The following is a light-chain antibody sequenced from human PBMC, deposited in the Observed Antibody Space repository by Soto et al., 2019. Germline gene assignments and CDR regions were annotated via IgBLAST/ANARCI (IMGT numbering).Light chain of an antibody. CDR2: SAS. V-gene: IGKV3-15*01. CDR1: QSVSDN. J-gene: IGKJ5*01. Sequence: EIELTQSPGTLTLSPGERVTLSCRASQSVSDNVAWYQQRPGQSPRLLMHSASARAAGLPARFSGSGSGTEFSLSIHSLQSEDFAVYFCQQYNDWPITFGQGTRLEIK. CDR3: QQYNDWPIT.